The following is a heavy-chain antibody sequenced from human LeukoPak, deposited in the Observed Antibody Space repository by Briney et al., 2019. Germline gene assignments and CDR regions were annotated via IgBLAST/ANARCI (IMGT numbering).Heavy chain of an antibody. CDR2: ISAYNGNT. D-gene: IGHD3-16*02. CDR1: GYTFNSYG. CDR3: ARDGAAASLKRLSRPNDWFDP. V-gene: IGHV1-18*01. J-gene: IGHJ5*02. Sequence: GASVKVSCKASGYTFNSYGISWVRQAPGQELEWMGWISAYNGNTNYAQKLQGRVTITTDTSTSTAYMELRSLRSDDTAVYYCARDGAAASLKRLSRPNDWFDPWGQGTLVTVSS.